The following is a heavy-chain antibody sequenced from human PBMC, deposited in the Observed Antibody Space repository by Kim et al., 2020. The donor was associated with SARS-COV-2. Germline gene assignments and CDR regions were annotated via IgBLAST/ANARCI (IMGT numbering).Heavy chain of an antibody. Sequence: SETLSLTCAVYGGSFSGYYWSWIRQPPGKGLEWIGEINHSGSTNYNPSLKSRVTISVDTSKNQFSLKLSSVTAADTAVYYCARAIAAAGILVWGQGTLVTVSS. CDR1: GGSFSGYY. D-gene: IGHD6-13*01. CDR3: ARAIAAAGILV. V-gene: IGHV4-34*01. CDR2: INHSGST. J-gene: IGHJ4*02.